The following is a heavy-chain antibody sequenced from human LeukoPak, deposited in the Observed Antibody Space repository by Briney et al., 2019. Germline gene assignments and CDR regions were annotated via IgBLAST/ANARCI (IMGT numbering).Heavy chain of an antibody. CDR2: ISGDGGST. V-gene: IGHV3-43*02. J-gene: IGHJ4*02. Sequence: GGSLRLSCAASGFTFSSYAMSWVRQAPGKGLEWVSLISGDGGSTYYADSVKGRFTISRDNSKNSLYLQMNSLRTEDTALYYCAKDYLPEGYCSGGSCYTVFDYWGQGTLVTVSS. CDR1: GFTFSSYA. D-gene: IGHD2-15*01. CDR3: AKDYLPEGYCSGGSCYTVFDY.